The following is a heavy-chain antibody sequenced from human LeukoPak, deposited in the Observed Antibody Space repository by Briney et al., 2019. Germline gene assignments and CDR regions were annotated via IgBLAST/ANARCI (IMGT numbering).Heavy chain of an antibody. CDR2: ISYDGINK. Sequence: PGGSLRLSCAVSGFTFSAYGMHWVRQAPGKGLEWVAIISYDGINKYYPDSVKGRFTISRDNSKNTLYLQMNSLRAEDTAVYYCAKDTRDDHHSDYWGQGTLVTVSS. CDR3: AKDTRDDHHSDY. CDR1: GFTFSAYG. D-gene: IGHD1-14*01. J-gene: IGHJ4*02. V-gene: IGHV3-30*18.